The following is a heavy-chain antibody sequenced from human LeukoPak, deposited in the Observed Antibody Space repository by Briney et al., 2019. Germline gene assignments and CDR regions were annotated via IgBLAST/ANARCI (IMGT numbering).Heavy chain of an antibody. D-gene: IGHD3-10*01. CDR1: GYTFTGYY. V-gene: IGHV1-2*02. Sequence: PSVKVSCKPSGYTFTGYYMHWVRQAPGQGLEWMGWINPNSGGTNYAQKFQGRVTMTRDTSISTAYMELSRLRSDDTAVYYCARVHVLLWFGEPNGAFDIWGQGTMVTVSS. J-gene: IGHJ3*02. CDR3: ARVHVLLWFGEPNGAFDI. CDR2: INPNSGGT.